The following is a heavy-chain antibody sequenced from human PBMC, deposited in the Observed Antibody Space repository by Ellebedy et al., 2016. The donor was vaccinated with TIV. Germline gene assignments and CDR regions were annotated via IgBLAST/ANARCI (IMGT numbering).Heavy chain of an antibody. CDR2: FSDDDKSI. D-gene: IGHD3-3*01. CDR1: KFTFSNFA. J-gene: IGHJ4*02. Sequence: GGSLRLXCVASKFTFSNFAMHWVRQAPGKGLEWVATFSDDDKSIHYTESVKGRFTISRDNSRNTVYLQMNGPRADDTAVYYCAKALYKGNGNDFIFDYWGQGTLVTVSS. V-gene: IGHV3-30*18. CDR3: AKALYKGNGNDFIFDY.